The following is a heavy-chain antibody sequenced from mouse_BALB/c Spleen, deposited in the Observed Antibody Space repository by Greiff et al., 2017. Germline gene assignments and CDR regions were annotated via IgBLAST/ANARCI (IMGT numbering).Heavy chain of an antibody. CDR3: ARPSRDWYFDV. CDR1: GFAFSSYD. J-gene: IGHJ1*01. Sequence: EVKLVESGGGLVKPGGSLKLSCAASGFAFSSYDMSWVRQTPEKRLEWVAYISSGGGSTYYPDTVKGRFTISRDNAKNTLYLQMSSLKSEDTAMYYCARPSRDWYFDVWGAGTTVTVSS. CDR2: ISSGGGST. V-gene: IGHV5-12-1*01.